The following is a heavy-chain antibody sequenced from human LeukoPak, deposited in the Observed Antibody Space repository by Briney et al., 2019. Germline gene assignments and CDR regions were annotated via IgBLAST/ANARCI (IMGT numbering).Heavy chain of an antibody. J-gene: IGHJ4*02. CDR1: GFTFSSYS. Sequence: GGSLRLSCAASGFTFSSYSMNWVRQAPGKGLEWVSYISSTSSTIYYADSVKGRFTISRDNAKNSLFLQMNSLRAEDTAVYYCAKEGSSGYYSEYYLDYWGQGTLVTVSS. CDR2: ISSTSSTI. CDR3: AKEGSSGYYSEYYLDY. D-gene: IGHD3-22*01. V-gene: IGHV3-48*01.